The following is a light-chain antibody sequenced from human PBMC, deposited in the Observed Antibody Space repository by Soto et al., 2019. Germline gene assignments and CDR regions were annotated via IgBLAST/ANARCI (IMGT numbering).Light chain of an antibody. V-gene: IGKV1-9*01. CDR2: AAS. CDR3: QQAYSFPIT. CDR1: QGIGSH. J-gene: IGKJ5*01. Sequence: IQLPQSPSSLSASVGDRVTITCRASQGIGSHLAWYQQKPGEAPKLLIFAASTLQSGVPSRFSGSGSGTDFTLSISNLQPEDSATYYCQQAYSFPITFGQGTRLEIK.